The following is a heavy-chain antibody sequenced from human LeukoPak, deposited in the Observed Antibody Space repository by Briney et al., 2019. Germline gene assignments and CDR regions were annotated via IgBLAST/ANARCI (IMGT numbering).Heavy chain of an antibody. CDR3: ARINFYDSSLDS. CDR1: GGSISSYY. V-gene: IGHV4-59*01. CDR2: IYYTGST. Sequence: SETLSLTCTVSGGSISSYYWSWIRQPPGKGLEWIGYIYYTGSTNYNPSLKSRVTISVDTSKNQFSLNLSSVTAADTAVYHCARINFYDSSLDSWGQGTLVTVSS. D-gene: IGHD3-22*01. J-gene: IGHJ4*02.